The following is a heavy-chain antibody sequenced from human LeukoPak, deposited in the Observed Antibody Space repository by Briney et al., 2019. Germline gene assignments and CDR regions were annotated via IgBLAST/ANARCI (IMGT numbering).Heavy chain of an antibody. CDR3: ARDRGGGASSSDY. D-gene: IGHD3-16*01. CDR1: GFTFSSYS. J-gene: IGHJ4*02. V-gene: IGHV3-48*04. Sequence: GGSLRLSCAASGFTFSSYSMNWVRQAPGKGLEWVSYISSSSSTIYYADSVKGRFTISRDNAKNSLYLQMNSLRAEDTAVYYCARDRGGGASSSDYWGQGTLVTVSS. CDR2: ISSSSSTI.